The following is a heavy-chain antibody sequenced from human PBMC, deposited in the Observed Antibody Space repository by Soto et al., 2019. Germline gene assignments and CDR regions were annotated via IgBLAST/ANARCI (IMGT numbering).Heavy chain of an antibody. Sequence: QVQLVQSGAEVKKPGASVKVSCKASGYTLSDANINWVRQAPGQGPEWMGIFNPRADTTNYAQKFRGRVPMTRDTSTSTVYMELSSLRSEDTAVYYCVRDLRVGGDYWGQGTLVTVSS. D-gene: IGHD1-26*01. CDR1: GYTLSDAN. J-gene: IGHJ4*02. CDR2: FNPRADTT. V-gene: IGHV1-46*01. CDR3: VRDLRVGGDY.